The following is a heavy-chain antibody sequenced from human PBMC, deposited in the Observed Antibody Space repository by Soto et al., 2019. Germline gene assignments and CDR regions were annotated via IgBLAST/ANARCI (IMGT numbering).Heavy chain of an antibody. Sequence: TSETLSLTCNVSSASLSSSTYYWSWIRQPPGRGPEWIGSIYYSGNTYYKPSLKSRVSISIDTSRNQFSLKLTSVTAADTGVYYCASSSPFHYWGPGILVTVSS. CDR3: ASSSPFHY. V-gene: IGHV4-39*01. CDR2: IYYSGNT. D-gene: IGHD6-6*01. J-gene: IGHJ4*02. CDR1: SASLSSSTYY.